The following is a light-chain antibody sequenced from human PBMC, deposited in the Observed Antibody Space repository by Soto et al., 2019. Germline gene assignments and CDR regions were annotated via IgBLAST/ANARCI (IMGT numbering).Light chain of an antibody. CDR3: QQRSNWPIT. CDR1: QSVRSY. V-gene: IGKV3-11*01. J-gene: IGKJ5*01. Sequence: EIVLTQSPVTLSLSPGERATLSCRASQSVRSYVAWYQQKPGQAPRLLIYETSNRATGIPARFSGSGSGTDYTLTISSLEPDDFAVYYRQQRSNWPITFRQGTRLEIK. CDR2: ETS.